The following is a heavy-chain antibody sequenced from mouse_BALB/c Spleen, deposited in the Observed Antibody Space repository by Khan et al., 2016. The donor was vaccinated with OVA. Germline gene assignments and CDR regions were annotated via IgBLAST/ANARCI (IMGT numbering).Heavy chain of an antibody. Sequence: VQLQQSGPELMKPGASVKISCKASGYSFTSYYIHWVKQSHGKSLEWIGYVDPFSGGTTYNQKFKGKATLTVDKSSSTAYIHFSNLTSEDSAVYYCTRHDYVAWFTYWGQGTLVTVSA. CDR2: VDPFSGGT. V-gene: IGHV1S135*01. CDR3: TRHDYVAWFTY. D-gene: IGHD2-4*01. J-gene: IGHJ3*01. CDR1: GYSFTSYY.